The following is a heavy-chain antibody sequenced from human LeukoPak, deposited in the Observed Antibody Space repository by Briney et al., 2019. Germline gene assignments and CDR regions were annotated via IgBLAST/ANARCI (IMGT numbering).Heavy chain of an antibody. Sequence: SETLSLTCAVSGGSVSSGGYSWSRIRQPPGKGLEWIGYIYHSGSTYYNPSLKSRVTISVDRSKNQFSLKLSSVTAADTAVYYCARSLWFGELLGWFDPWGQGTLVTVSS. CDR1: GGSVSSGGYS. CDR2: IYHSGST. J-gene: IGHJ5*02. D-gene: IGHD3-10*01. V-gene: IGHV4-30-2*01. CDR3: ARSLWFGELLGWFDP.